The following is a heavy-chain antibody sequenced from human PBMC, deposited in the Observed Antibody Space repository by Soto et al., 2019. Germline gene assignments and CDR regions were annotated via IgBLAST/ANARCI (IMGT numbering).Heavy chain of an antibody. J-gene: IGHJ3*02. CDR1: GFTFFNYA. D-gene: IGHD2-8*01. Sequence: EVQLLESGGGLEQPGGSLTISCAASGFTFFNYAMTWVRQAPGKGLEWVSSIGGTGAPTKYADSVKGRFTISRDNSKNTVYLQLSSLRPEDTAVYYCGRDTNGNHIGAFEMWGQGTVVTVSS. V-gene: IGHV3-23*01. CDR3: GRDTNGNHIGAFEM. CDR2: IGGTGAPT.